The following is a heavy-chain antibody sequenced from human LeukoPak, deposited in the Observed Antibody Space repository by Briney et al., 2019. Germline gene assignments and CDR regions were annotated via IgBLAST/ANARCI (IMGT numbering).Heavy chain of an antibody. D-gene: IGHD3-16*01. Sequence: GGSLRLSCAASAFTLRSYERNWVRQAPGKGLEWVSFISSSGNTKNYADSVKGRFTVSRDNAKNSLYLQMNILRAEDTAVYYCVRWGGVSSYWGQGTLVSVSS. J-gene: IGHJ4*02. CDR1: AFTLRSYE. V-gene: IGHV3-48*03. CDR3: VRWGGVSSY. CDR2: ISSSGNTK.